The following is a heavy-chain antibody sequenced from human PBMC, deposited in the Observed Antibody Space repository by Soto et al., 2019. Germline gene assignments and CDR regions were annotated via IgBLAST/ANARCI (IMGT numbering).Heavy chain of an antibody. CDR3: ARGQLGHKYSFDY. V-gene: IGHV1-2*04. J-gene: IGHJ4*02. CDR2: INPNSGDT. D-gene: IGHD1-1*01. Sequence: QVQLVQSGAEVKKPGASVKVSCKASGYTFTSYYMHWVRQAPGQGLEWMGWINPNSGDTNYAQKFQGWVTMTRDTSISTAYMELSRLRSDDTALYYCARGQLGHKYSFDYWGQGTLVTVSS. CDR1: GYTFTSYY.